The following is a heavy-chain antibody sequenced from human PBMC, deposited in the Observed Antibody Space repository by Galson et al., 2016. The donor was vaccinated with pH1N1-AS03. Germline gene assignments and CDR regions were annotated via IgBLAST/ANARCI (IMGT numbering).Heavy chain of an antibody. V-gene: IGHV3-7*03. D-gene: IGHD1-7*01. CDR3: ARESPSNYYLDL. J-gene: IGHJ2*01. CDR1: GFSFSASW. CDR2: IRQDGSEK. Sequence: SLRLSCAASGFSFSASWMSWVRQAPGKGLEWVANIRQDGSEKYYVDSVEGRFTISRDNAKNSLYLQMNSLRDEDRAVYYCARESPSNYYLDLWGRGTPVTVSS.